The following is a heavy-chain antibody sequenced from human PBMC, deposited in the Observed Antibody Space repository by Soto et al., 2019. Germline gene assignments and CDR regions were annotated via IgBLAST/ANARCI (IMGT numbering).Heavy chain of an antibody. CDR3: ARGGNGYHILTGFSSHY. CDR2: IYYSGGT. CDR1: GGSISSGDYY. D-gene: IGHD3-9*01. J-gene: IGHJ4*02. Sequence: QVQLQESGPGLVKPSQTLSLTCTVSGGSISSGDYYWTWIRQPPGKGLEWIGYIYYSGGTYYNPSLKSRITISVDTSNNQFSLKLSSVTAADTAVYYCARGGNGYHILTGFSSHYWGQGTLVTVSS. V-gene: IGHV4-30-4*01.